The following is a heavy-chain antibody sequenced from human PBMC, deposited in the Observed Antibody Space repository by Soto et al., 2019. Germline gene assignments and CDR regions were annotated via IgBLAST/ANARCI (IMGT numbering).Heavy chain of an antibody. CDR1: GGSFSGYY. CDR2: INHSGST. CDR3: ERARGIFGVPIPSYYYGMDV. V-gene: IGHV4-34*01. J-gene: IGHJ6*02. Sequence: SETLSLTCAVCGGSFSGYYCSWIRQPPWKGLEWIGEINHSGSTNYNPSLKSRVTISVDTSKNQFSLKLRSVTAADTAVYYCERARGIFGVPIPSYYYGMDVWGQGTMVTVCS. D-gene: IGHD3-3*01.